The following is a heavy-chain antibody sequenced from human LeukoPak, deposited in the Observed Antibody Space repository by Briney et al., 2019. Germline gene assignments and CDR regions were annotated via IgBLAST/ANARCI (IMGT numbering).Heavy chain of an antibody. V-gene: IGHV3-11*01. J-gene: IGHJ4*02. CDR2: MSGSGSGV. Sequence: GGSLRLSCAASGLTFSDQYMSWIRQTPGRGLAWVSYMSGSGSGVYYADSVKGRFLISRDNDNNTLYLQMNSLTPEDTAIYYCATGKRAFRDWGQGTLVTVSS. CDR3: ATGKRAFRD. CDR1: GLTFSDQY. D-gene: IGHD3-3*02.